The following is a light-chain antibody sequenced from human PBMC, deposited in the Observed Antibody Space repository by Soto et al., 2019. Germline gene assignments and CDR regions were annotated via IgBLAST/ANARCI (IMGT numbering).Light chain of an antibody. J-gene: IGKJ3*01. CDR3: QQYGSSPPVT. CDR1: QSVSSSY. CDR2: GAS. V-gene: IGKV3-20*01. Sequence: EIELTQSPGTLSLSPGKRAILSCRASQSVSSSYLAWYQQKPGQAPRLLIYGASSRATGIPDRFSGSGSGTDFTLTISRLEPEDFAVYYCQQYGSSPPVTFGPGTKVDIK.